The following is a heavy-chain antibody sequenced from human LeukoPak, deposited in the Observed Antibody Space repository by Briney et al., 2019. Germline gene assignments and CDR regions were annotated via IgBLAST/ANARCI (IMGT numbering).Heavy chain of an antibody. V-gene: IGHV3-21*01. J-gene: IGHJ6*03. CDR2: ISYTGTYI. CDR3: ATRYCTISACRASSYHCFDV. CDR1: AFSINTYN. D-gene: IGHD2-8*01. Sequence: GRSLRLSCAASAFSINTYNMNWVRQAPGKGLEWVSSISYTGTYIYYADSVKGRFTISRDNAQNSLYLQMNSLRAEDTAVYYCATRYCTISACRASSYHCFDVWGKGTTVTVSS.